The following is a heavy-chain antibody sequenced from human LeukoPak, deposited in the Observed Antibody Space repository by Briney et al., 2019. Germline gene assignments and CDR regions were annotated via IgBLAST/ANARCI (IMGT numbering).Heavy chain of an antibody. CDR2: IKGKTDGGTI. V-gene: IGHV3-15*01. J-gene: IGHJ4*02. Sequence: GGSLRLSCAASGFTFSNAWMSSVRQAPGKGLEWVGRIKGKTDGGTIDYAAPVKGRFIISRDDSRNTLWLQMNSLKIEDTAVYYCTTDYSGGYWGQGSLVTVSS. CDR3: TTDYSGGY. CDR1: GFTFSNAW. D-gene: IGHD3-10*01.